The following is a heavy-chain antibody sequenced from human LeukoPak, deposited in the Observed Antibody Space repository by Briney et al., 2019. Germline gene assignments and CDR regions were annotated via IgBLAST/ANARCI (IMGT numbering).Heavy chain of an antibody. CDR1: GFTFSSYG. CDR3: AKDGIAYYDFWSGPYYYGMDV. Sequence: GRSLRLSCAASGFTFSSYGMHWVRQAPGKGLEWVAVISYDGSNKYYADSVKGRFTISRDNPKNTLYLQMNSLRAEDTAVYYCAKDGIAYYDFWSGPYYYGMDVWGQGTTVTVSS. D-gene: IGHD3-3*01. J-gene: IGHJ6*02. CDR2: ISYDGSNK. V-gene: IGHV3-30*18.